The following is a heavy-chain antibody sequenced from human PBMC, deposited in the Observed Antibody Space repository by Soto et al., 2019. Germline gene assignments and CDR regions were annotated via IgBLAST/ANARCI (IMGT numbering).Heavy chain of an antibody. CDR2: ISYDGSNK. J-gene: IGHJ4*02. V-gene: IGHV3-30-3*01. CDR3: AMSRDGYNFDGFDY. CDR1: GFTFSSYA. D-gene: IGHD5-12*01. Sequence: GGSLRLSCAASGFTFSSYAMHWVRQAPGKGLEWVAVISYDGSNKYYADSVKGRFTISRDNSKNTLYLQMNSLRAEDTAVYYCAMSRDGYNFDGFDYWGQGTLVTVSS.